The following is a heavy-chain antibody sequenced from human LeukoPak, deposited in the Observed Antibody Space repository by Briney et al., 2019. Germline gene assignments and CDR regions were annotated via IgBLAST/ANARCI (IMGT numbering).Heavy chain of an antibody. CDR2: IYWDDDK. D-gene: IGHD5-24*01. Sequence: SGPTLVKPTQTLTLTCTFSGFSLSTSGVGVGWIRQPPGKALEWLALIYWDDDKRYSPSLKSRLTITKDTSKNQVVLTMTNMDPVDTATYYCARIRGDGYNYFAFDIWGQGTMVTVSS. J-gene: IGHJ3*02. CDR3: ARIRGDGYNYFAFDI. CDR1: GFSLSTSGVG. V-gene: IGHV2-5*02.